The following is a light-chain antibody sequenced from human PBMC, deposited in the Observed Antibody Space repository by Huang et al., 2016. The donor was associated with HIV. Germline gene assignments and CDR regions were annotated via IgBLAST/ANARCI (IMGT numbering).Light chain of an antibody. V-gene: IGKV3-15*01. CDR3: QQYNNWPPLLT. CDR2: GAS. CDR1: QSINNN. J-gene: IGKJ4*01. Sequence: EIVLTQSPATLSLSPGERPALSCRATQSINNNLAWYQQKPGQSPRLLNYGASTRATGIPARFRGSGSGTEFTLTISSLQSEDFAVYYCQQYNNWPPLLTFGGGTKVDIK.